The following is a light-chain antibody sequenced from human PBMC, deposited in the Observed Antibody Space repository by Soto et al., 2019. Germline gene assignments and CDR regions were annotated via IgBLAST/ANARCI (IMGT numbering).Light chain of an antibody. V-gene: IGKV3-20*01. Sequence: EIVLTQSPGTLSLSPGERATLSCRASQSVSSSYLAWYQQKPGQAPRLLIYGASSRATGIPDRFSGSGSGPDFTLTISRLEPEDFAVYYCQPYGSSPWTFGQGTNVEIK. CDR1: QSVSSSY. CDR2: GAS. CDR3: QPYGSSPWT. J-gene: IGKJ1*01.